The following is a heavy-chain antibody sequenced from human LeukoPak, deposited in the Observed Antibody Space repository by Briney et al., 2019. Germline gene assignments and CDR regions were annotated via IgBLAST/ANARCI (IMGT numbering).Heavy chain of an antibody. Sequence: GGSLRLFCAASGFTFSSYAMHWVRQAPGKGLEWVAVISYDGSNKYYADSVKGRFTISRDNSKNTLYLQMNSLRAEDTAVYYCARGGSIAARASSPPFDYWGQGTLVTVSS. J-gene: IGHJ4*02. CDR3: ARGGSIAARASSPPFDY. CDR1: GFTFSSYA. D-gene: IGHD6-6*01. CDR2: ISYDGSNK. V-gene: IGHV3-30-3*01.